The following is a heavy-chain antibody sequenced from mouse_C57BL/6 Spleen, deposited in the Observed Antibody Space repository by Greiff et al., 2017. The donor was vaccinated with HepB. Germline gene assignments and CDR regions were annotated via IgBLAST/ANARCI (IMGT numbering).Heavy chain of an antibody. CDR3: ARGRSGSSYEYFDV. CDR1: GYTFTDYN. D-gene: IGHD1-1*01. J-gene: IGHJ1*03. Sequence: EVQLQESGPELVKPGASVKMSCKASGYTFTDYNMHWVKQSHGKSLEWIGYINPNNGGTSYNQKFKGKATLTVNKSSSTAYMELRSLTSEDSAVYYCARGRSGSSYEYFDVWGTGTTVTVSS. V-gene: IGHV1-22*01. CDR2: INPNNGGT.